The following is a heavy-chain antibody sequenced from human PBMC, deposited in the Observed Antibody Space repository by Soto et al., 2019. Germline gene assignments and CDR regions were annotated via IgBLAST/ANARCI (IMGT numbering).Heavy chain of an antibody. V-gene: IGHV4-34*01. J-gene: IGHJ6*02. D-gene: IGHD1-26*01. CDR2: INHSGST. CDR3: ARGLGPMDV. Sequence: SETLSLTCAVYGGPFSGYYWSWIRQPPGKGLEWIGEINHSGSTNYNPSLKSRVTISVDTSKNQFSLKLSSVTAADTAVYYCARGLGPMDVWGQGTTVTVSS. CDR1: GGPFSGYY.